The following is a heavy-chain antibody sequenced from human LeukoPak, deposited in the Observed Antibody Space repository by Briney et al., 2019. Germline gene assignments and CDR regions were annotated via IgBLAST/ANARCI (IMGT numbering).Heavy chain of an antibody. J-gene: IGHJ4*02. CDR3: ARKVRREHWLTRRSYFDY. CDR1: GGSFSGYY. Sequence: PSETLSLTCAVYGGSFSGYYWSWIRQPPGKGLEWIGEINHSGSTNYYPSLKSRVTISVDTSKNQSYLKLSSVTAADTAVYYCARKVRREHWLTRRSYFDYWGQGTLVTVSS. V-gene: IGHV4-34*01. CDR2: INHSGST. D-gene: IGHD6-19*01.